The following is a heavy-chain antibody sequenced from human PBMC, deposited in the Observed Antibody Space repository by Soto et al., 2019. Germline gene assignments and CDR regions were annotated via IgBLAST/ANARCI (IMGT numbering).Heavy chain of an antibody. D-gene: IGHD6-13*01. CDR1: SFTFSNAW. Sequence: EVQLVESGGGLVKPGGSLRLSCAASSFTFSNAWMNWVRQPPGKGLEWVGRIKSKTDGGTIDYAAPVKGRFTISRDDSKNTLFLQMNSLKTEERAMYYCTTIGSSWGAWGEGTLVTVSS. CDR3: TTIGSSWGA. CDR2: IKSKTDGGTI. V-gene: IGHV3-15*07. J-gene: IGHJ1*01.